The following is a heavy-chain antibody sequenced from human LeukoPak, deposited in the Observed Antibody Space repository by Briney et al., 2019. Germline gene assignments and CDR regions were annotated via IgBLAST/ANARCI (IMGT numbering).Heavy chain of an antibody. V-gene: IGHV3-74*01. D-gene: IGHD3-10*01. J-gene: IGHJ6*02. CDR2: ISPDGSTT. CDR1: GFSISSYW. CDR3: AREGSYYYYGMDV. Sequence: GGSLRLSCAASGFSISSYWMHWVRQVPGKGLVWVSRISPDGSTTGYADSVKGRFTASRDNARNTLYLQINSLRAEDTAVYYCAREGSYYYYGMDVWGQGTTVTVSS.